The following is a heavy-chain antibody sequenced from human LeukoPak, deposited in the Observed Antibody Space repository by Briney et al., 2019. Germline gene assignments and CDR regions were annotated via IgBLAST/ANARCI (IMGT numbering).Heavy chain of an antibody. Sequence: PGGSLRLSCAASGFTFSSYWMHWVRQAPGKGLVWVSRINSDGSDINCADYVKGRFNISRDNARNTVYLQMNSLRAEDTAVYYCARGWVPSDITLKWGQGAMVTVSS. V-gene: IGHV3-74*01. CDR1: GFTFSSYW. D-gene: IGHD3-22*01. J-gene: IGHJ3*01. CDR2: INSDGSDI. CDR3: ARGWVPSDITLK.